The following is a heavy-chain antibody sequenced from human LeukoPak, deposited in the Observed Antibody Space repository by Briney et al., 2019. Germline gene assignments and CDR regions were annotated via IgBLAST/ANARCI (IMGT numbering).Heavy chain of an antibody. Sequence: ASVKLSSKASVYTFTSYGISWVRHAPEQGVEWMGWISAYNGNTNYAHKLQGRVTITTDTSTSTAYMELRSLRSDDTAVYSCATYGDYPFDYWGQGTLVTVSS. V-gene: IGHV1-18*01. CDR2: ISAYNGNT. J-gene: IGHJ4*02. CDR1: VYTFTSYG. CDR3: ATYGDYPFDY. D-gene: IGHD4-17*01.